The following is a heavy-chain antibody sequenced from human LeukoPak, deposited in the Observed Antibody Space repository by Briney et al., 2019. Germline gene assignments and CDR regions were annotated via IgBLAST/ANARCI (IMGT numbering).Heavy chain of an antibody. CDR3: ASGRASVVWATLHLT. Sequence: PSETLSLTCVVYGASFSGYSWSWIRQTPGKGLEWIGEINHIGSSNYNPSPKSRVTIAVDTSKNQFSLKLSSVTAADTAVYYCASGRASVVWATLHLTWGQGTRVTVSS. V-gene: IGHV4-34*01. J-gene: IGHJ5*02. CDR1: GASFSGYS. CDR2: INHIGSS. D-gene: IGHD3-16*01.